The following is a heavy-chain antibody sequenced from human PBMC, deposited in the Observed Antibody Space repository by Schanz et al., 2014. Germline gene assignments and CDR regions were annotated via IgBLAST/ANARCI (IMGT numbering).Heavy chain of an antibody. CDR3: ARVLPGGGGAGGGYKWFDP. Sequence: QVQLQESGPGLVKPSETLSLTCTVSGGSISTYYWSWIRQPAGKGLEWIGRIYPSGSTNSNPSLKSRVTLPVETSKTRFPLRLGSVTAADTAVYYCARVLPGGGGAGGGYKWFDPWGQGILVAVSS. V-gene: IGHV4-4*07. CDR2: IYPSGST. J-gene: IGHJ5*02. D-gene: IGHD5-12*01. CDR1: GGSISTYY.